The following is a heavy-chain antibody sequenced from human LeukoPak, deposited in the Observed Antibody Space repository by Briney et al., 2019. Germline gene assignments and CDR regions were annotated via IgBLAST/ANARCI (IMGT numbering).Heavy chain of an antibody. CDR2: ITSNGGNT. CDR3: VRGYSFGPYGMDV. J-gene: IGHJ6*02. Sequence: GGSLRLSCSASGFTFSSYPMHWVRQAPGKGLEYVSAITSNGGNTYYADSVKGRFTISRDNSKNTLYLQMSSLRAEDTAVYFCVRGYSFGPYGMDVWGQGTTVTVSS. D-gene: IGHD2-15*01. V-gene: IGHV3-64D*06. CDR1: GFTFSSYP.